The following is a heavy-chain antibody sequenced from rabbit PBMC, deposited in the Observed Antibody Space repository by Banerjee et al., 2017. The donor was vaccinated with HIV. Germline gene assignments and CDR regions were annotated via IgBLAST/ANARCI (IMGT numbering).Heavy chain of an antibody. CDR3: ARDGYGSSIGYYNL. D-gene: IGHD1-1*01. CDR1: GFDLSSFYW. CDR2: IYAGSSGGT. V-gene: IGHV1S45*01. J-gene: IGHJ6*01. Sequence: QEQLEESGGDLVKPEGSLTLTCKASGFDLSSFYWICWVRQAPGKGLEWIACIYAGSSGGTYYASWVNDRFTISKTPSTTVFLQMTSLTAADTATYFCARDGYGSSIGYYNLWGQGTLVTVS.